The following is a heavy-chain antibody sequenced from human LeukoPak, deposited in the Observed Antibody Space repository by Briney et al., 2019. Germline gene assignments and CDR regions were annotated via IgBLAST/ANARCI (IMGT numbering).Heavy chain of an antibody. Sequence: PGGSLRLSCAASGFTFANLAMSWVRQAPGKGLEWVSSLSNTGGITYYPDPVKGRFTISRDNSKNTVSLQMNSLRAEDTAIYYCLKGGGGEFDYWGQGTLVTVSS. CDR3: LKGGGGEFDY. CDR1: GFTFANLA. D-gene: IGHD4-23*01. CDR2: LSNTGGIT. V-gene: IGHV3-23*01. J-gene: IGHJ4*02.